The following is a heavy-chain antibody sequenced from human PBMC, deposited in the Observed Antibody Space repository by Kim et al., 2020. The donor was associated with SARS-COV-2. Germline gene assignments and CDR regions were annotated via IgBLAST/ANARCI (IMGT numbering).Heavy chain of an antibody. CDR3: ARSATVTTQKAFDY. J-gene: IGHJ4*02. CDR1: GFTFSSYA. CDR2: ISSNGGST. V-gene: IGHV3-64*01. Sequence: GGSLRLSCAASGFTFSSYAMHWVRQAPGKGLEYVSAISSNGGSTYYANSVKGRFTISRDNSKNTLYLQMGSLRAEDMAVYYCARSATVTTQKAFDYWGQG. D-gene: IGHD4-17*01.